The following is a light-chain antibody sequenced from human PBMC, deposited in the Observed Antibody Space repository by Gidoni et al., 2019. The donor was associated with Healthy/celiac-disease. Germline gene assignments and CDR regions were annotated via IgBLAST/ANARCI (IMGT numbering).Light chain of an antibody. Sequence: DIQMTQSPSSLSASVGDRVTITCQASQDISNYLNWYQQKPGKAPKLLIYDASNLETGVPSRFSGSGSGTDFTFTISSRQPEDIATYYCQQYDNLPRAFGPGTKVDIK. CDR2: DAS. V-gene: IGKV1-33*01. J-gene: IGKJ3*01. CDR1: QDISNY. CDR3: QQYDNLPRA.